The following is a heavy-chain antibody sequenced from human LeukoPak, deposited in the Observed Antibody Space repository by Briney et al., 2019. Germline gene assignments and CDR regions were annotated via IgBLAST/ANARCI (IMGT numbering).Heavy chain of an antibody. Sequence: SETLSLTCAVYGGPFSGYYWSWIRQPPGKGLESIGEINHSGSTNYNPFLKGRVTISVDTSKNQFSLKLSSVTAADTAVYYCARRGATTRTNWFDPWGQGTLVTVSS. V-gene: IGHV4-34*01. J-gene: IGHJ5*02. CDR3: ARRGATTRTNWFDP. D-gene: IGHD1-26*01. CDR2: INHSGST. CDR1: GGPFSGYY.